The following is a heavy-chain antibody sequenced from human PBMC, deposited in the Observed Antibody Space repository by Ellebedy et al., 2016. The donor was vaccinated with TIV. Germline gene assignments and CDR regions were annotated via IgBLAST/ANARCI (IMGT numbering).Heavy chain of an antibody. Sequence: GESLKISCAASGFTLSTYSMNWVRQAPGKGLEWVSSISSSSTYISYADSVKGRFAISRDNAKNSLYLQMNSLRAEDTAVYYCARNQITIVGVVPYGMDVWGQGTTVTVSS. J-gene: IGHJ6*02. D-gene: IGHD3-3*01. V-gene: IGHV3-21*04. CDR2: ISSSSTYI. CDR3: ARNQITIVGVVPYGMDV. CDR1: GFTLSTYS.